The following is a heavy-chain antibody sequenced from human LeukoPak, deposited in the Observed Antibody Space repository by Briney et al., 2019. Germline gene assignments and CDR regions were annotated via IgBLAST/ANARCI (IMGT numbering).Heavy chain of an antibody. D-gene: IGHD3-10*01. CDR3: AREGGSGSYVGYMDV. CDR1: GFTFSSYA. Sequence: GGSLRLSCAASGFTFSSYAMHWVRQAPGKGLEWVAVISYDGSNKYYADSVKGRFTISRDNSKNTLYLQMNSLRAEDTAVYYCAREGGSGSYVGYMDVWGKGNTVTVSS. CDR2: ISYDGSNK. V-gene: IGHV3-30*04. J-gene: IGHJ6*03.